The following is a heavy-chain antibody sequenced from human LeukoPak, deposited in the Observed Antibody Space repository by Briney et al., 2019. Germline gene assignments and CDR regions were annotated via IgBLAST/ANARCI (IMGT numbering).Heavy chain of an antibody. D-gene: IGHD3-22*01. CDR1: GYTFTSYA. J-gene: IGHJ5*02. CDR2: INTNTGNP. CDR3: ARDVAYYYDSSGYANWFDP. V-gene: IGHV7-4-1*02. Sequence: ASVKVSCKASGYTFTSYAMNWVRQAPGQGLEWMGWINTNTGNPTYAQGFTGRFVFSLDTSVSTAYLQISSLKAEDTAVYYCARDVAYYYDSSGYANWFDPWGQGTLVTVSS.